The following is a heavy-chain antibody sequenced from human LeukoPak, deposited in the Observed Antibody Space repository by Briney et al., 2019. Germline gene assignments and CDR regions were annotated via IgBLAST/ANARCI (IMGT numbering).Heavy chain of an antibody. V-gene: IGHV4-30-2*01. CDR1: GGSISSGGYS. CDR3: ARGVDIVVVPAAPHYNWFDP. J-gene: IGHJ5*02. Sequence: TLSLTCAVSGGSISSGGYSWSWIRQPPGKGLEWIGYIYHSGSTYYNPSLKSRVTISVGRSKNQFSLKLSSVTAADTAVYYCARGVDIVVVPAAPHYNWFDPWGQGTLVTVSS. CDR2: IYHSGST. D-gene: IGHD2-2*01.